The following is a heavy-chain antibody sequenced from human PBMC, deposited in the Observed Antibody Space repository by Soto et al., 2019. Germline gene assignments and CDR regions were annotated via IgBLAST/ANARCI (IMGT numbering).Heavy chain of an antibody. J-gene: IGHJ4*02. CDR1: GFTFSNYG. V-gene: IGHV3-33*01. D-gene: IGHD4-17*01. CDR3: AREDYGDSHDY. CDR2: IWYDGSNK. Sequence: QVQLVESGGGVVQPGRSLRLSCAASGFTFSNYGMHWVRQAPGKGLEWVAVIWYDGSNKYYADSVKGRFTISRDNSKNTLYLQMNSLRAEDTAVYYCAREDYGDSHDYWGQGTLVTFSS.